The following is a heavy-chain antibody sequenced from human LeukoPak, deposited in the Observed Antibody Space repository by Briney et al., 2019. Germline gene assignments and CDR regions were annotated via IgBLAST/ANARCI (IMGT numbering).Heavy chain of an antibody. Sequence: GASVKVSCKASGYSFTGYYMHWVRQAPGQGLEWMGWINPYSGGTAYAQRFQGGVTMTRNTSISTAYMELRSLRSEDTAVYYCARGPRSSSWYGIPFDYWGQGTLVTVSS. V-gene: IGHV1-2*02. D-gene: IGHD6-13*01. CDR2: INPYSGGT. CDR1: GYSFTGYY. J-gene: IGHJ4*02. CDR3: ARGPRSSSWYGIPFDY.